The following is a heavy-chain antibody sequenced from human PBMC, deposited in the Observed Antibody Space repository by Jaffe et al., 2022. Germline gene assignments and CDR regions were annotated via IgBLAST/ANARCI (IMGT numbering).Heavy chain of an antibody. CDR2: ISGSGGST. CDR3: AKARFKVTTSSRNYFDY. CDR1: GFTFSSYA. D-gene: IGHD4-17*01. Sequence: EVQLLESGGGLVQPGGSLRLSCAASGFTFSSYAMSWVRQAPGKGLEWVSAISGSGGSTYYADSVKGRFTISRDNSKNTLYLQMNSLRAEDTAVYYCAKARFKVTTSSRNYFDYWGQGTLVTVSS. V-gene: IGHV3-23*01. J-gene: IGHJ4*02.